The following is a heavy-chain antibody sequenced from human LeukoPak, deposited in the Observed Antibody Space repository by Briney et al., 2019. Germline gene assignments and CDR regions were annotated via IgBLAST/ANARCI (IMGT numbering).Heavy chain of an antibody. CDR3: ARDAPILGADAFDI. J-gene: IGHJ3*02. Sequence: ASVKVSCKASGYTFTGYYMHWVRQAPGQVLEWMGWISAYNGNTNYAQKLQGRVTMTTDTSTSTAYMELRSLRSDDTTVYYCARDAPILGADAFDIWGQGTMVTVSS. D-gene: IGHD1-26*01. CDR2: ISAYNGNT. V-gene: IGHV1-18*04. CDR1: GYTFTGYY.